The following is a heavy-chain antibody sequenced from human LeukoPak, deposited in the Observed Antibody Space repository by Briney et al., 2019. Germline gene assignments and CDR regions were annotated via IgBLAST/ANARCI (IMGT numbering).Heavy chain of an antibody. CDR3: ARDSPRGSGSPHMDV. CDR2: INPNSGGT. J-gene: IGHJ6*03. V-gene: IGHV1-2*02. CDR1: GYTFTGYY. Sequence: ASVKVSCKASGYTFTGYYMHWVRQAPGRGLEWMGWINPNSGGTNYAQKFQGRVTMTRDTSISTAYMELSRLRSDDTAVYYCARDSPRGSGSPHMDVWGKGTTVTVSS. D-gene: IGHD3-10*01.